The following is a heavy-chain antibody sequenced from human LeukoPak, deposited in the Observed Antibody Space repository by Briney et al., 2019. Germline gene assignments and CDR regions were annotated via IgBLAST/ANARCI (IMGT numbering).Heavy chain of an antibody. Sequence: ASVKVSCKASGYTFTSYGISWVRPAPGQGLEWMGWISAYNGNTNYAQKLQGRVTMTTDTSTSTAYMELRSLRSDDTAVYYCARLMNYYDSSGYYQTPTPYFDYWGQGTLVTVSS. CDR1: GYTFTSYG. V-gene: IGHV1-18*01. J-gene: IGHJ4*02. CDR3: ARLMNYYDSSGYYQTPTPYFDY. CDR2: ISAYNGNT. D-gene: IGHD3-22*01.